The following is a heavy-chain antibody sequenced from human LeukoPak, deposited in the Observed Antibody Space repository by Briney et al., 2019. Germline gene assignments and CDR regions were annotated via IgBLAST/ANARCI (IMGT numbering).Heavy chain of an antibody. CDR3: AREPCFDY. CDR2: ISGPGSNT. J-gene: IGHJ4*02. V-gene: IGHV3-21*01. CDR1: GFTFSSFV. Sequence: GGSLRLSCAASGFTFSSFVMTWVRQAPGKGLEWVSGISGPGSNTYHADSVKGRFTISRDNAKNSLYLQMNSLRAEDTAVYYCAREPCFDYWGQGTLVTVSS.